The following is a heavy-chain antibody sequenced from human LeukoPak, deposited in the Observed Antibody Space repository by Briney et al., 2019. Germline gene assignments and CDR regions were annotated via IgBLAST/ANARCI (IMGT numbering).Heavy chain of an antibody. D-gene: IGHD3-9*01. CDR2: IYPGDSDT. V-gene: IGHV5-51*01. CDR1: GYIFTSYW. Sequence: MAGGSLQISCKGSGYIFTSYWIGWVRQLPGKGLGGMGIIYPGDSDTRYSPSFQGQVTISADKSISTAYLQWSSLKASDTAMYYCARQECKLRYFDWLLTYEESHYYFDYRGQGTLGTVSA. CDR3: ARQECKLRYFDWLLTYEESHYYFDY. J-gene: IGHJ4*02.